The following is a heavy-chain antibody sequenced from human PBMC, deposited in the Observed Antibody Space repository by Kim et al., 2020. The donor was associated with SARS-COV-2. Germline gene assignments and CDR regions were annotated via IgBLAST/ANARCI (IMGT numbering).Heavy chain of an antibody. V-gene: IGHV4-39*07. D-gene: IGHD6-19*01. CDR3: ATMAVAGSRYN. CDR1: GGSISSSSYY. Sequence: SETLSLTCIVSGGSISSSSYYWGWIRQPPGKGLEWIGSIYYIGSTYYSPSLKSRVTISVDTSKNQFSLKLSSVTAADTAVYYCATMAVAGSRYNWGQGTL. J-gene: IGHJ4*02. CDR2: IYYIGST.